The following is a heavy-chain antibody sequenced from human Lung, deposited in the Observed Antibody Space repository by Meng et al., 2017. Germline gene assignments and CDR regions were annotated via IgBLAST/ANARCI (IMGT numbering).Heavy chain of an antibody. CDR2: IYHGGDT. Sequence: QVPLDGSGPGLVKPSGTLSLTCVVSGGSISSIDWWSWVRQPPGKGLEWIGEIYHGGDTNYNPSLKSRVTIAIDRSKNTLYLQMNSLRAEDTVVYYCASGLDLFDYWGQGTLVTVSS. CDR1: GGSISSIDW. D-gene: IGHD6-19*01. CDR3: ASGLDLFDY. J-gene: IGHJ4*02. V-gene: IGHV4-4*02.